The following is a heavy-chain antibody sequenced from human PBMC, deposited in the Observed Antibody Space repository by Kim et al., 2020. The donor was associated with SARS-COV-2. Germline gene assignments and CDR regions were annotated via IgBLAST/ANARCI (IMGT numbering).Heavy chain of an antibody. J-gene: IGHJ6*02. V-gene: IGHV4-34*01. D-gene: IGHD6-13*01. Sequence: SRVTMSVDTSKNQFSLKLSSVTAADTAVYYCARHLGIAAAGDYYYYGMDVWGQGTTVTVSS. CDR3: ARHLGIAAAGDYYYYGMDV.